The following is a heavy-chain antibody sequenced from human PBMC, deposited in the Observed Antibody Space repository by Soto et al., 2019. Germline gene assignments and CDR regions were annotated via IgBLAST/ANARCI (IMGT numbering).Heavy chain of an antibody. V-gene: IGHV3-48*01. CDR2: ISSSSSTI. Sequence: EVQLVESGGGLVQPGGSLRLSCAASGFTFSSYSMNWVRQAPGKGLEWVSYISSSSSTIYYADSVKGRFTISRDNAKNSLYLQMNRLRAEDTAVYYCARKWFGENRGMDVWGQGTTVTVSS. CDR1: GFTFSSYS. D-gene: IGHD3-10*01. J-gene: IGHJ6*02. CDR3: ARKWFGENRGMDV.